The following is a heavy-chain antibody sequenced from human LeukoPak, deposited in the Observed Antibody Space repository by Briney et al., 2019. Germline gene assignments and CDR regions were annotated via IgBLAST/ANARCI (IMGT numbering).Heavy chain of an antibody. CDR1: GGSISSGGYY. Sequence: PSQTLSLTCTVPGGSISSGGYYWSWIRQPPGKGLEWIGYIYYSGSTNYNPSLKSRVTISVDTSKNQFSLKLSSVTAADTAVYYCARLFDRRDYYDSSGSQYYFDYWGQGTLVTVSS. D-gene: IGHD3-22*01. J-gene: IGHJ4*02. V-gene: IGHV4-61*08. CDR2: IYYSGST. CDR3: ARLFDRRDYYDSSGSQYYFDY.